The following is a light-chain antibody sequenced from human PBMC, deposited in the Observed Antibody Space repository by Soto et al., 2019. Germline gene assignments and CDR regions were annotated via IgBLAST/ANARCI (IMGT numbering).Light chain of an antibody. CDR1: QSIDNR. J-gene: IGKJ2*01. Sequence: DLPMTQSPSSLSASVGDRVTITCRSSQSIDNRLNWYQQKPGRAPKLLISSASTLQSGVPSRFSGSGSVTDFSLTISSLQPEDSATYYCQQSYRTPPDTFGQGTKVEV. CDR3: QQSYRTPPDT. V-gene: IGKV1-39*01. CDR2: SAS.